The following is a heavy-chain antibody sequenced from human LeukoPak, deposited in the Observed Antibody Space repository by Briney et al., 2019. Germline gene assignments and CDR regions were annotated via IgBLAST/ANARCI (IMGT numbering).Heavy chain of an antibody. CDR1: GFTFRNHG. D-gene: IGHD5-24*01. V-gene: IGHV3-33*01. Sequence: GSLRLSCAASGFTFRNHGMHWVRQAPGKGLEWVAIIWYDGSNKYYADSVNGRFTISRDNSKNTLYLQMNSLRAEDTAVYYCVRDRGALQYFDYWGQGTLVTVSS. J-gene: IGHJ4*02. CDR2: IWYDGSNK. CDR3: VRDRGALQYFDY.